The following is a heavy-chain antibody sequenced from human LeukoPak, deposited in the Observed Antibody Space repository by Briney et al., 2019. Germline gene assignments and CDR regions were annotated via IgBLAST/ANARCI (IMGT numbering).Heavy chain of an antibody. V-gene: IGHV3-23*01. CDR2: ISGSGGST. CDR1: GFTFSSYA. Sequence: PGGSLRLFCAASGFTFSSYAMSWVRQAAGKGLEWVSAISGSGGSTYYADPVKGRFTISRDNSKNTLYLQMNSLRAEDTAVYYCAKEGGIAVAGTGYFDYWGQGTLVTVSS. D-gene: IGHD6-19*01. CDR3: AKEGGIAVAGTGYFDY. J-gene: IGHJ4*02.